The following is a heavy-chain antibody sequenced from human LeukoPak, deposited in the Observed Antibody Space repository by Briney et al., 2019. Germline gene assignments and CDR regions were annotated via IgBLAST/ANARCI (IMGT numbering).Heavy chain of an antibody. V-gene: IGHV3-11*01. CDR2: ISSSGSTT. D-gene: IGHD4-17*01. CDR1: GFTFSDYY. CDR3: ARDPANDYGDYGGPRDY. Sequence: GGSLRLSCAASGFTFSDYYMTWIRQAPGKGLEWVSYISSSGSTTYYADSVKGRFTISRDNAKNSLYLQMNSLRAEDTAVYYCARDPANDYGDYGGPRDYWGQGTLVIVSS. J-gene: IGHJ4*02.